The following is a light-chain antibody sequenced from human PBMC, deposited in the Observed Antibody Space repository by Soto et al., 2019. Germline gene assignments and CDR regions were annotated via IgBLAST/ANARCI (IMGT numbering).Light chain of an antibody. J-gene: IGLJ1*01. V-gene: IGLV2-14*03. CDR2: NVY. CDR1: SSDVGAYIY. Sequence: QSALTQPASVSGSPGQSITISCSGTSSDVGAYIYVSWYQQHPGKAPKLMIYNVYSRPSGVSSRFSGSKSGNTASLTISWLQAEDEADYYCNSYTGASTYVFGTGTKVTVL. CDR3: NSYTGASTYV.